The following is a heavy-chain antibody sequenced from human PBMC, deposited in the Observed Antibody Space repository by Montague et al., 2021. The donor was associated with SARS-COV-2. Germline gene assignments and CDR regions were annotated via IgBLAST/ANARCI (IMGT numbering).Heavy chain of an antibody. V-gene: IGHV4-31*03. Sequence: TRSLTCSVSGGSISSANYYWSWIRQHTRKGLEFIGYIYYSGSSFYNPSLKSRLTISVDTSKNRFSLRLSSVTAADTAIYFCASQSGSYYNYFDLWGQGTLVTVSS. J-gene: IGHJ4*02. D-gene: IGHD1-26*01. CDR2: IYYSGSS. CDR1: GGSISSANYY. CDR3: ASQSGSYYNYFDL.